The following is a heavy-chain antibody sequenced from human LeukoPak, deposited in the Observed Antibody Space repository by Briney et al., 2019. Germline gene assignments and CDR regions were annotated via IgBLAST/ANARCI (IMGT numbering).Heavy chain of an antibody. J-gene: IGHJ4*02. V-gene: IGHV3-23*01. D-gene: IGHD2-2*01. CDR1: GFTFSSYA. CDR2: ISGSGGST. Sequence: GGSLRLSCAASGFTFSSYAMSWVRQAPGKGLEWVSAISGSGGSTYYADSVKGRFTISRDNSKNTLYLQMNSLKAEATAVLRYARVVLGGAVPTSVTDECGQG. CDR3: ARVVLGGAVPTSVTDE.